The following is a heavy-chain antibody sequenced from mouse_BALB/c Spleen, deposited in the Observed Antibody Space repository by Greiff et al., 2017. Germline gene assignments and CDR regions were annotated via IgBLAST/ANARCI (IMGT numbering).Heavy chain of an antibody. V-gene: IGHV1-5*01. D-gene: IGHD1-1*01. CDR2: IYPGNSDT. Sequence: EVKLVESGTVLARPGASVKMSCKASGYSFTSYWMHWVKQRPGQGLEWIGAIYPGNSDTSYNQKFKGKAKLTAVTSSSTAYMELSSLTSEDSAVYYCARDYYGSSLYWYFDVWGAGTTVTVSS. CDR1: GYSFTSYW. CDR3: ARDYYGSSLYWYFDV. J-gene: IGHJ1*01.